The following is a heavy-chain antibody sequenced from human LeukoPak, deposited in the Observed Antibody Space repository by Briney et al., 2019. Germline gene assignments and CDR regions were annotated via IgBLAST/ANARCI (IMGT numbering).Heavy chain of an antibody. V-gene: IGHV3-21*01. D-gene: IGHD3-10*01. CDR1: GFTFSSYS. CDR3: ATDDHYGSGEYYFDY. CDR2: ISSSSSYI. Sequence: PGGSLRLSCAASGFTFSSYSMNWVRQAPGKGLEWVSSISSSSSYIYYADSVKGRFTISRDNAKNSLYLQMNSLRAEDTAVYYCATDDHYGSGEYYFDYWGQGTLVTVSS. J-gene: IGHJ4*02.